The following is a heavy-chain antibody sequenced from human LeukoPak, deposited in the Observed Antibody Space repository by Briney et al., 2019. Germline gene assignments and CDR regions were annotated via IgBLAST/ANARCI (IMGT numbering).Heavy chain of an antibody. CDR3: AKRNSGYDGGFDY. CDR2: INPSGGST. D-gene: IGHD5-12*01. J-gene: IGHJ4*02. V-gene: IGHV1-46*01. Sequence: ASVKVSCKASGYTFTSYYMHWVRQAPGQGLEWMGIINPSGGSTSYAQKFQGRVTMTRDMSTSTVYMELSSLRSEDTAVYYCAKRNSGYDGGFDYWGQGTLVTVSS. CDR1: GYTFTSYY.